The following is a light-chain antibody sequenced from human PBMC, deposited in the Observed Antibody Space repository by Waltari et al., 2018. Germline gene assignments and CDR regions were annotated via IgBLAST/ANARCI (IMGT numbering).Light chain of an antibody. CDR2: SNN. J-gene: IGLJ3*02. Sequence: QAGLTQPPSVSKGLRQTATLTCTGNSNNVGNQGAARLQRHQGHPPKLLSYSNNNRPSGISERLSASRSGNTASLTITGLQPEDEADYYCSAWDSSLSAWVFGGGTKLTVL. CDR1: SNNVGNQG. V-gene: IGLV10-54*01. CDR3: SAWDSSLSAWV.